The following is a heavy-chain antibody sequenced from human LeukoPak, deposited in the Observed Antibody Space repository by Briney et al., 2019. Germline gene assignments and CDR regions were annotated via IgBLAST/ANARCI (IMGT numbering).Heavy chain of an antibody. Sequence: GASVKVSCKASGYTFTSYGISWVRQAPGQGLEWMGGIIPIFGTANYAQKFQGRVTITADESTSTAYMELSSLRSEDTAVYYCARMYYYDSSGYLPTDYWGQGTLVTVSS. CDR3: ARMYYYDSSGYLPTDY. CDR2: IIPIFGTA. J-gene: IGHJ4*02. D-gene: IGHD3-22*01. CDR1: GYTFTSYG. V-gene: IGHV1-69*13.